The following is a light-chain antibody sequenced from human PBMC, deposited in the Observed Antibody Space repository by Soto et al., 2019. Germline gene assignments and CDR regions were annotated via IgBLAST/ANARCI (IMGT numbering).Light chain of an antibody. CDR2: EDS. J-gene: IGLJ1*01. Sequence: QSALTQPASVSGSPGQSITISCTGTSSDFARYNLVSWYQQHPGKAPKLMIYEDSKRPSGVSNRFSGSKSGNTASLTISGLQDEDDADYYCCSYAGSSTYVFGTGTKLTVL. CDR1: SSDFARYNL. V-gene: IGLV2-23*01. CDR3: CSYAGSSTYV.